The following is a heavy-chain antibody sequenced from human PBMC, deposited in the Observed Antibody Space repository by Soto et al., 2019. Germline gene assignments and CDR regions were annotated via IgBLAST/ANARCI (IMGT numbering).Heavy chain of an antibody. CDR2: ISGTSDDT. V-gene: IGHV3-11*06. Sequence: PGGSLRLSCAASGFTFSDYYVSWIRQAPAKGLEWVSYISGTSDDTNFADSVKGRFTISRDNAKNSLYLQMDSLRAEDTAVYYCARDRGMDTTMVMPIDYWGPGTLVTVSS. J-gene: IGHJ4*02. CDR1: GFTFSDYY. CDR3: ARDRGMDTTMVMPIDY. D-gene: IGHD5-18*01.